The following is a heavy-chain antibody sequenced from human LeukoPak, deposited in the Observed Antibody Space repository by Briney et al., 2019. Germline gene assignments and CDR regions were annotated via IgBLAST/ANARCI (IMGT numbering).Heavy chain of an antibody. CDR3: AKAGTGATLYYGMDV. CDR2: ISGDGAGT. D-gene: IGHD1-26*01. CDR1: GFTFDDYA. J-gene: IGHJ6*02. V-gene: IGHV3-43*02. Sequence: GGSLRLSCAASGFTFDDYAMHWVRRAPGEGLEWVSLISGDGAGTYYADSVKGRFTISRDNSKNSLYLQMNSLRTEDTALYYCAKAGTGATLYYGMDVWGQGTTVTVSS.